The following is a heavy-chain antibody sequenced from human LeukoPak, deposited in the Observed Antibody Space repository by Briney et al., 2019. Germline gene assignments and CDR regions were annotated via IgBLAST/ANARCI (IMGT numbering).Heavy chain of an antibody. Sequence: GGSLRLSCAASGFTFSSYSMNWVRQAPGKGLEWVSDIRSSSSTKYYADSVKGRFTISRDNAKNSLYLQMNSLRAEDTAVYYCAKRRGDYYYYMDVWGKGTTVTVSS. CDR1: GFTFSSYS. CDR3: AKRRGDYYYYMDV. D-gene: IGHD3-16*01. CDR2: IRSSSSTK. V-gene: IGHV3-48*04. J-gene: IGHJ6*03.